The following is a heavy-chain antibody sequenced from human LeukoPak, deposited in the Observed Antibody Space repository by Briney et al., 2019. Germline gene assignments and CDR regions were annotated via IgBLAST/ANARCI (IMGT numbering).Heavy chain of an antibody. Sequence: SETLSLTCTVSGGSISSYYWSWIRQPPGKGLEWIGYVYSSGGTNYSPSLKSRVTISVDTSTNQFSLKVRSVTAADTAVYFCARHSGSTVEYWGQGTLVTVSS. CDR1: GGSISSYY. CDR3: ARHSGSTVEY. D-gene: IGHD1-26*01. V-gene: IGHV4-59*01. CDR2: VYSSGGT. J-gene: IGHJ4*02.